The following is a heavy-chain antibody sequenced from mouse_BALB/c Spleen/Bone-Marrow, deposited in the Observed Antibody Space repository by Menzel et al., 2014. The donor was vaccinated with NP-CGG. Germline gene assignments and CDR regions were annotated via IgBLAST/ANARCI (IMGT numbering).Heavy chain of an antibody. CDR1: GYTFTSYY. Sequence: QVQLQQSGAELVKPGASVKLSCKASGYTFTSYYMYWVKQRPGQGLEWIGGINPSNGGTNFNEKFKSKATLTVDKSSSTAYMQLSSLTSEDSAVYYCTRGDDYDEEFAYWGQGTLIIVSA. D-gene: IGHD2-4*01. CDR3: TRGDDYDEEFAY. J-gene: IGHJ3*01. V-gene: IGHV1S81*02. CDR2: INPSNGGT.